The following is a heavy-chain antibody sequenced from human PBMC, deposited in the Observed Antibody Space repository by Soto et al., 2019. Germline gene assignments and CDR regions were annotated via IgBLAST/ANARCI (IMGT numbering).Heavy chain of an antibody. J-gene: IGHJ3*02. CDR2: IYDSGST. D-gene: IGHD3-22*01. Sequence: TGAVSGGSSSKGDCYWRWISKPPGRGLEWIGYIYDSGSTYYNPSVKSRVTIQVDTSKNQFSLQLSSVTAADTAVYYCARGIVVAATRAFDIWCQGTMVTVSS. CDR3: ARGIVVAATRAFDI. V-gene: IGHV4-30-4*01. CDR1: GGSSSKGDCY.